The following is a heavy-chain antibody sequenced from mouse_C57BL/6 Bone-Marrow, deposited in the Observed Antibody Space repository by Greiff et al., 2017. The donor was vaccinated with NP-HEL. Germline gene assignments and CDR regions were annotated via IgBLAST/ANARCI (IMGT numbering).Heavy chain of an antibody. D-gene: IGHD1-1*01. Sequence: VHVKQSGPELVKPGASVKIPCKASGYTFTDYNMDWVKQSHGKSLEWIGDINPNNGGTIYNQKFKGKATLTVDKSSSTAYMELRSLTSEDTAVYYCARRGYGSSYDYWGQGTTLTVSS. J-gene: IGHJ2*01. CDR1: GYTFTDYN. CDR2: INPNNGGT. CDR3: ARRGYGSSYDY. V-gene: IGHV1-18*01.